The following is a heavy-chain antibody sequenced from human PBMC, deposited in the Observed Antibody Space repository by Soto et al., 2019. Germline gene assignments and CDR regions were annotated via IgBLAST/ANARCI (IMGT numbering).Heavy chain of an antibody. Sequence: EVQLVESGGGLVQPGGSLRLSCAASEFTFDKYYMTWVRQAPGKGPEWVANIKPDGSEQYYVDSVKGRFTISRDNANNSLYLQRNSRRAEDTAVYFCARGNWNYYYGFDVWGQGTTVTVS. CDR1: EFTFDKYY. J-gene: IGHJ6*02. V-gene: IGHV3-7*01. D-gene: IGHD1-20*01. CDR2: IKPDGSEQ. CDR3: ARGNWNYYYGFDV.